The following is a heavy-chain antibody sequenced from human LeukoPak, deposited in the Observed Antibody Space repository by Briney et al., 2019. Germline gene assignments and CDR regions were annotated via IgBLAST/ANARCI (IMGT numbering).Heavy chain of an antibody. CDR1: GGSISSRSYH. Sequence: SETLSLTCNVSGGSISSRSYHWGWIRQPPGKGLEWIGNIYYSGSTYCNPSLKSRVTISVDTSKNQFSLKLSSVIAADTAVYYCVATAAGSFYFDYWGQGTLVTISS. D-gene: IGHD6-13*01. CDR3: VATAAGSFYFDY. V-gene: IGHV4-39*01. CDR2: IYYSGST. J-gene: IGHJ4*02.